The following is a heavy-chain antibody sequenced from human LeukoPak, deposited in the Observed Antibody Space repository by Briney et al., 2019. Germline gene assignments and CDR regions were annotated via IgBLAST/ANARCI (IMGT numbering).Heavy chain of an antibody. J-gene: IGHJ4*02. CDR3: AKQYGSGNYLSLDY. CDR1: GFIFSNYA. V-gene: IGHV3-23*01. CDR2: ISGNGGSI. Sequence: GGSLRLSCAASGFIFSNYAMTWVRQAPGKGLEWVSVISGNGGSIYYADSVKGRFTISRDNSKSTLYLQMDRLRGEDTALYYCAKQYGSGNYLSLDYWGQGTLVTVSS. D-gene: IGHD3-10*01.